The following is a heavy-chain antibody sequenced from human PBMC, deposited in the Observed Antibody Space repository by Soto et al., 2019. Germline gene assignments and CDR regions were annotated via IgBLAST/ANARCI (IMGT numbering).Heavy chain of an antibody. Sequence: PGESLKISCKGSGYSFTSYWIGWVRQMPGKGLEWMGIIYPGDSDTRYSPYLQGQVNISADKSISTAYLQWSSLNASDTAMYYCARQLDSSGYYWAIWGQGTMVTVSS. J-gene: IGHJ3*02. CDR3: ARQLDSSGYYWAI. CDR2: IYPGDSDT. CDR1: GYSFTSYW. D-gene: IGHD3-22*01. V-gene: IGHV5-51*01.